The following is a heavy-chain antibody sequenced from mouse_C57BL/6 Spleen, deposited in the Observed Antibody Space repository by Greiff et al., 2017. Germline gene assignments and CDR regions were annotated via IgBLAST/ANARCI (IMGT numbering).Heavy chain of an antibody. D-gene: IGHD2-3*01. V-gene: IGHV1-69*01. J-gene: IGHJ2*01. CDR1: GYTFTSYW. CDR3: ARWVYDYFDY. CDR2: IDPSDSYT. Sequence: QVHVKQPGAELVMPGASVKLSCKASGYTFTSYWMHWVKQRPGQGLEWIGEIDPSDSYTNYNQKFKGKSTLTVDKSSSTAYMQLSSLTSEDSAVYYCARWVYDYFDYWGQGTTLTVSS.